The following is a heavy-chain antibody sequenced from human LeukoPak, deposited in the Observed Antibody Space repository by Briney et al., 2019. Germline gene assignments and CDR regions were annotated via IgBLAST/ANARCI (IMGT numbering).Heavy chain of an antibody. J-gene: IGHJ2*01. V-gene: IGHV4-34*01. CDR1: GGSFSGYY. CDR3: ARGGRSLVAAQYDL. CDR2: INHSGST. D-gene: IGHD2-15*01. Sequence: SETLSLTCAVYGGSFSGYYWSWIRQPPGKGLEWIGEINHSGSTNYNPSLKSRVTISVDTSKNQFSLKLSSVTAADTAVYYCARGGRSLVAAQYDLWGRGTLVTVSS.